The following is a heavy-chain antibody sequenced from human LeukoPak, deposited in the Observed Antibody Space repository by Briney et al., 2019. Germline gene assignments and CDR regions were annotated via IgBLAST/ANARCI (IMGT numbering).Heavy chain of an antibody. J-gene: IGHJ4*02. CDR2: INHSGST. D-gene: IGHD6-19*01. Sequence: SETLSLTCAVYGGSFSGYYWSWIRQPPGKGLEWIEEINHSGSTNYNPSLKSRVTISVDTSKNQFSLKLSSVTAADTAVYYCARSLIAVAGVDYWGQGTLVTVSS. CDR1: GGSFSGYY. V-gene: IGHV4-34*01. CDR3: ARSLIAVAGVDY.